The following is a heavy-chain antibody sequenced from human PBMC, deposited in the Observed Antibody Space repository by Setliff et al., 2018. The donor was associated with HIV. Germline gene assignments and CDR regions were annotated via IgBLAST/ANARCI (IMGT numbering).Heavy chain of an antibody. CDR3: ARGYSSSWYGGGFDY. V-gene: IGHV4-34*01. CDR1: GGSFSAYH. J-gene: IGHJ4*02. D-gene: IGHD6-13*01. CDR2: INHSGST. Sequence: SETLSLTCAVYGGSFSAYHWSWIRQPPGKGLEWIGEINHSGSTNYNPSLKSRVTISVDTSKNQFSLKLSSVTAADTAVYYCARGYSSSWYGGGFDYWGQGTLVTVSS.